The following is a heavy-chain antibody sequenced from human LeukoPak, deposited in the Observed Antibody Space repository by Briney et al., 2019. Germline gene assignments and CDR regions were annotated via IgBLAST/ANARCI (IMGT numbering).Heavy chain of an antibody. V-gene: IGHV3-7*01. D-gene: IGHD3-16*02. CDR1: GFTFSSYW. J-gene: IGHJ4*02. Sequence: GGSLRLSCAASGFTFSSYWMSWVRQAPGKGLEWVANIKQDGSEKYYVDSVKGRFTISRDNAKNSLYLQMNSLRAEDTAVYYCASDLYYDYVWGSYRLPFDYWGQGTLVTVSS. CDR3: ASDLYYDYVWGSYRLPFDY. CDR2: IKQDGSEK.